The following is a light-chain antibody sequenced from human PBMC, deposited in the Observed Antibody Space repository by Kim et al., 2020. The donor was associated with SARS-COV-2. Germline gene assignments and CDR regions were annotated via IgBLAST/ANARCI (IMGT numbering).Light chain of an antibody. CDR2: DVN. Sequence: QSALTQPPSASGSPGQSVTISCTGTSSDVGRFNFVSWYQHHPGKAPKVIIYDVNKRPSGVPDRFSGSKSANTASLTVSGLQAEDEADYYCSSYAGSNTYVFGTGTKVTVL. CDR1: SSDVGRFNF. V-gene: IGLV2-8*01. CDR3: SSYAGSNTYV. J-gene: IGLJ1*01.